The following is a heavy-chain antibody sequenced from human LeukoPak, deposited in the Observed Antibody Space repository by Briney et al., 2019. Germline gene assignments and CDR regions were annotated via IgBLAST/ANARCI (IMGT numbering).Heavy chain of an antibody. CDR3: AKDMGGYYYDSSGYKPNY. CDR1: GFTFDDYA. V-gene: IGHV3-43*02. D-gene: IGHD3-22*01. Sequence: GGSLRLSCAASGFTFDDYAMHWVRQAPGKGLEWVSLISGDGGSTYYADSVKGRFTISRDKSKNSLYLQMNSLRTEDTALCYCAKDMGGYYYDSSGYKPNYWGQGTLVTVSS. CDR2: ISGDGGST. J-gene: IGHJ4*02.